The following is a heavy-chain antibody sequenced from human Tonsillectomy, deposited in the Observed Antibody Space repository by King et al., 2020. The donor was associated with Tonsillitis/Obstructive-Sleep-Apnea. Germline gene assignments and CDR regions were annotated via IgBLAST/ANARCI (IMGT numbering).Heavy chain of an antibody. J-gene: IGHJ6*02. CDR2: IDPSDSYT. CDR3: ARQSMDV. V-gene: IGHV5-10-1*03. CDR1: GYNFTTYW. Sequence: QLVQSGAEVKKPGESLRISCKGSGYNFTTYWITWVRQMPGKGLEWMGRIDPSDSYTKSFQGHVTISADKSISTAELQWSSLKASDTAMYYCARQSMDVWGRGTTVTVSS.